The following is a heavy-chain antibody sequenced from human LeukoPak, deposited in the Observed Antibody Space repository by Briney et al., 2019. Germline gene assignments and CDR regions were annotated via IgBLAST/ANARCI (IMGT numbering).Heavy chain of an antibody. CDR2: ISSHNGNT. V-gene: IGHV1-18*01. D-gene: IGHD5-12*01. Sequence: EASVKVSCKTSGYMFSTYRISWVRQAPGQGLEWMGWISSHNGNTNYAQKFQGRLTMTTDTSTNTAYMELRSLRSDETAVYYCARSGATIDYWGQGTLVTVSS. CDR3: ARSGATIDY. CDR1: GYMFSTYR. J-gene: IGHJ4*02.